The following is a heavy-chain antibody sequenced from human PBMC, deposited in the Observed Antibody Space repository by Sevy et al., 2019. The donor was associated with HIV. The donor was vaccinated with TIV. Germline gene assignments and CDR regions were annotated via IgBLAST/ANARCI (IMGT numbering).Heavy chain of an antibody. Sequence: GGSLRLSCAVSGFTFNAYDMHWVRQAPGKGLEYMALISYDGGKKYYADSVKGRFTISRDNSANTLYLQMNNLRAEDTAVSYCAKDLYYDILTGPATDAFDMWGQGTMVTVSS. CDR1: GFTFNAYD. J-gene: IGHJ3*02. D-gene: IGHD3-9*01. V-gene: IGHV3-30*18. CDR2: ISYDGGKK. CDR3: AKDLYYDILTGPATDAFDM.